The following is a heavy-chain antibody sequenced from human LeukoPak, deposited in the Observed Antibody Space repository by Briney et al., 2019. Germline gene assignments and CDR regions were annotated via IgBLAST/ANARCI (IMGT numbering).Heavy chain of an antibody. J-gene: IGHJ4*02. CDR2: IYSDGST. CDR3: QYYHNDRPVDY. Sequence: GGSLRLSCAASGFTFSSYAMTWVRQAPGKGLKWVSDIYSDGSTYYADSVKGRFTMSRDNYKNTLDLQMNSLRAEDTAVYYCQYYHNDRPVDYWGQGTLVTVSS. D-gene: IGHD2-2*01. CDR1: GFTFSSYA. V-gene: IGHV3-66*01.